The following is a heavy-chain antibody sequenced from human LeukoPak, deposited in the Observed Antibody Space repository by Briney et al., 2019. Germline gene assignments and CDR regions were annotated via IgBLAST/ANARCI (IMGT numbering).Heavy chain of an antibody. D-gene: IGHD3-22*01. CDR3: ATGKHYYDSSGYYFYYFDY. J-gene: IGHJ4*02. CDR2: ISTSSTYI. CDR1: GFSFSNYN. Sequence: GGSLRLSCAASGFSFSNYNINWVRQAPGKGLEWVSSISTSSTYIFYADSVKGRFTISRDNAKNSLYLQMNSLRADDTAVYYCATGKHYYDSSGYYFYYFDYWGQGTLVTVSS. V-gene: IGHV3-21*01.